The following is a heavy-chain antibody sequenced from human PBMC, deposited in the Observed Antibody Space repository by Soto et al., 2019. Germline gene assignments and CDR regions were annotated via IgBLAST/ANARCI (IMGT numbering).Heavy chain of an antibody. J-gene: IGHJ4*02. CDR3: ARKHDDYGDYVGDY. D-gene: IGHD4-17*01. V-gene: IGHV3-30*03. CDR2: ISYDGSDR. CDR1: GFIFSHYG. Sequence: QVQLVESGGGVVQPVRSLRLSCAASGFIFSHYGMHWVRQAPGRGLEWVAVISYDGSDRFYAESVKGRFTISKDSSKNTVYLEMNSLRVEYTAVYYCARKHDDYGDYVGDYWGQGTLVTVSS.